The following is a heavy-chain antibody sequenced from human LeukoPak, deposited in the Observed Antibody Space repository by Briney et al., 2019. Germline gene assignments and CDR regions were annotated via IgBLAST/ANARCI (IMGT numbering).Heavy chain of an antibody. Sequence: PGGSLRLSCAASGFTFSSYSMNWVRQAPGKGLEWVSSISSSSSYIYYADSVKGRFTISRDNAKNSLYLQMNSLRAEDTAVYYCVRESRRVCSSTSCYSDYWGQGTLVTVSS. CDR1: GFTFSSYS. V-gene: IGHV3-21*01. D-gene: IGHD2-2*02. CDR2: ISSSSSYI. CDR3: VRESRRVCSSTSCYSDY. J-gene: IGHJ4*02.